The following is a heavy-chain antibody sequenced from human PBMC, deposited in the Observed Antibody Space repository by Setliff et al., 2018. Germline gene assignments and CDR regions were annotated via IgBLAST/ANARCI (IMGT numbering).Heavy chain of an antibody. D-gene: IGHD2-21*01. CDR3: ARVIVGGGNTPFDL. CDR1: GFTFSSSS. V-gene: IGHV3-23*01. Sequence: PGGSLRLSCAASGFTFSSSSMTWVRQAPGKGLEWVSAINGGGRIGYADPVKGRFTISRDNAKNTLYLQMNRLRAEDTGVYYCARVIVGGGNTPFDLWGQGTLVTVSS. CDR2: INGGGRI. J-gene: IGHJ4*02.